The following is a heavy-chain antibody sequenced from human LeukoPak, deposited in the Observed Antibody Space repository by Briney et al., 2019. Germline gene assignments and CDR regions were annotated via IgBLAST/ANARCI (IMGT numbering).Heavy chain of an antibody. CDR3: ARGYDTRH. D-gene: IGHD3-9*01. CDR1: GFTFSTYG. Sequence: GGSLRLSCAASGFTFSTYGMHWVRQAPGKGLEWVAFIRLDGVTTYHADSVKGRFTISRDNSKNTLYLQMNSLRTEDTAMYYCARGYDTRHWGQGTLVIVSS. CDR2: IRLDGVTT. J-gene: IGHJ1*01. V-gene: IGHV3-30*02.